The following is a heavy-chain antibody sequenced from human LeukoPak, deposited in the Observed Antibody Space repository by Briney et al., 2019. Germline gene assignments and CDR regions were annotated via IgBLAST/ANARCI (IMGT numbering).Heavy chain of an antibody. D-gene: IGHD5-18*01. CDR2: VTAFNENT. CDR1: GFALTTYN. V-gene: IGHV1-18*01. CDR3: ARTTEGGYTYDYFYYYYMDV. Sequence: ASVKVSCKASGFALTTYNIVWLRQAPGQGLGWGGWVTAFNENTHYSRKVQGRVTMTRDTSTSTAYMELRSLRFDDTAVYYCARTTEGGYTYDYFYYYYMDVWGKGTTVTISS. J-gene: IGHJ6*03.